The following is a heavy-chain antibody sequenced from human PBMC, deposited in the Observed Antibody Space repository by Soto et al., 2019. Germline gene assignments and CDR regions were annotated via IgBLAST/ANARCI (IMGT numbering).Heavy chain of an antibody. D-gene: IGHD2-15*01. J-gene: IGHJ6*02. V-gene: IGHV4-31*03. CDR3: ARGYCSGGSCYNEIYDYYYGMDV. CDR2: IYYSGST. CDR1: GGSISSGGYY. Sequence: SETLSLTCTVSGGSISSGGYYWSWIRQHPRKGLEWIGYIYYSGSTYYNPSLKSRVTISVDTSKNQFSLKLSSVTAADTAVYYCARGYCSGGSCYNEIYDYYYGMDVWGQGTTVTVSS.